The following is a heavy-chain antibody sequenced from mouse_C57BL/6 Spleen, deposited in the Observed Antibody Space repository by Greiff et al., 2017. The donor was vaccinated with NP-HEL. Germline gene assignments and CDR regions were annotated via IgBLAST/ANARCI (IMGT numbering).Heavy chain of an antibody. CDR3: TRGPRGGYAMDY. CDR1: GFTFSSYA. J-gene: IGHJ4*01. V-gene: IGHV5-9-1*02. CDR2: ISSGGDYI. Sequence: EVQGVESGEGLVKPGGSLKLSCAASGFTFSSYAMSWVRQTPEKRLEWVAYISSGGDYIYYADTVKGRFTISRDNARNTLYLQMSSLKSEDTAMYYCTRGPRGGYAMDYWGQGTSVTVSS.